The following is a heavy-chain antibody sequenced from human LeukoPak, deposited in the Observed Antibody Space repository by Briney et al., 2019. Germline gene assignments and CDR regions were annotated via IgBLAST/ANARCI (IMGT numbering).Heavy chain of an antibody. CDR3: AGRITGYSSGYVY. D-gene: IGHD5-18*01. V-gene: IGHV3-23*01. CDR1: GITFSNYA. J-gene: IGHJ4*02. CDR2: ISGSAHKI. Sequence: GGSLRLSCVASGITFSNYAMSWVRQAPDKGLDWVSVISGSAHKICYADSVKGRFTISRDNSENIVYLQMNNLRAEDTALYYCAGRITGYSSGYVYWGQGTLVTVSS.